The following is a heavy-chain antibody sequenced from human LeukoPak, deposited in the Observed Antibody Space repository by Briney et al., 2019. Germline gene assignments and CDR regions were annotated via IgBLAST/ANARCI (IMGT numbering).Heavy chain of an antibody. V-gene: IGHV3-7*01. J-gene: IGHJ4*02. CDR3: ARVQWELRGVGSYFDY. CDR1: GFTFSSYW. D-gene: IGHD1-26*01. CDR2: IKQDGSEK. Sequence: PGGSLRLSCAASGFTFSSYWMSWVRHAPGKGLEWVANIKQDGSEKYYVDSVKGRFTISRDNAKNSLYLQMYSPRAEDTAVYYCARVQWELRGVGSYFDYWGQGTLVTVSP.